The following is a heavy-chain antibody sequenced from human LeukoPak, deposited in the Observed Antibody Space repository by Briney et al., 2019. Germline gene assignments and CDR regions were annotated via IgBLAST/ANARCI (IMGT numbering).Heavy chain of an antibody. CDR2: IYPGDSET. CDR3: ARHKNSLHDPLRSYYYGMDV. Sequence: GESLKISCKGSGYTFPTFWIAWVRQVPGKGLEWMGIIYPGDSETRYSPSFQGQVTISADKSISTAYLQGSRLKASDTGMYYCARHKNSLHDPLRSYYYGMDVWGQGTTVTVSS. V-gene: IGHV5-51*01. CDR1: GYTFPTFW. J-gene: IGHJ6*02. D-gene: IGHD4-17*01.